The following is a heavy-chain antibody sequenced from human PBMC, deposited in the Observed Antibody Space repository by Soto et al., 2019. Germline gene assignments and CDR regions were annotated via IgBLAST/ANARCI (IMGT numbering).Heavy chain of an antibody. CDR3: AKPALGMYSSGWYYFDY. J-gene: IGHJ4*02. D-gene: IGHD6-19*01. CDR1: GFTFSSYA. Sequence: GGSLRLSCAASGFTFSSYAMSWVRQAPGKGLEWVSAISGSGGSTYYADSVKGRFTISRDNSKNTLYLQMNSLRAEDTAVYYCAKPALGMYSSGWYYFDYWGQGTLVTVSS. V-gene: IGHV3-23*01. CDR2: ISGSGGST.